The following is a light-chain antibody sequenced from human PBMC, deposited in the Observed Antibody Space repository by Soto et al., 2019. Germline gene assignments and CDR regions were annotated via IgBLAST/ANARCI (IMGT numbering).Light chain of an antibody. Sequence: DIQMTQSPPSLSASVGDRVAVTFQASHDIGNSLNWYQDKPGQAPKLVIYDAYNLETGVPSTFSGSGYGTHFTFTITSLRPEDIATYYCQKSDHLPLFGPGTKVYI. J-gene: IGKJ3*01. CDR1: HDIGNS. V-gene: IGKV1-33*01. CDR3: QKSDHLPL. CDR2: DAY.